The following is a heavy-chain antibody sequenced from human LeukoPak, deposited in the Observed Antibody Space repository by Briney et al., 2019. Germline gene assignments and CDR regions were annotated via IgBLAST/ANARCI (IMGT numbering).Heavy chain of an antibody. CDR2: IYHSGST. CDR1: GYSISNGYY. J-gene: IGHJ5*02. V-gene: IGHV4-38-2*02. D-gene: IGHD1-26*01. Sequence: SETLSLTCTVSGYSISNGYYWGWIRQPPGKGLEWIGNIYHSGSTYYNPSLKSRVTISVHTSKNQFSLKLSSVTAADTAVYYCARVGATTRWFDPWGQGTLVTVSS. CDR3: ARVGATTRWFDP.